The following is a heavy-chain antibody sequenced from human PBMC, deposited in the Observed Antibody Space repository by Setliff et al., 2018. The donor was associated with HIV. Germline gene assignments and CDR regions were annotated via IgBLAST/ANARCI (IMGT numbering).Heavy chain of an antibody. CDR3: ARGLSFYDPGGFDY. J-gene: IGHJ4*02. Sequence: SETLRLSCAVSGFTFSSYAMSWIRQPPGKGLEWIGYIYTSGSTNYNPSLKSRVTISVGTSKNQFSLKLSSVTAADTAVYYCARGLSFYDPGGFDYWGQGTLVTVSS. CDR2: IYTSGST. V-gene: IGHV4-4*09. D-gene: IGHD3-22*01. CDR1: GFTFSSYA.